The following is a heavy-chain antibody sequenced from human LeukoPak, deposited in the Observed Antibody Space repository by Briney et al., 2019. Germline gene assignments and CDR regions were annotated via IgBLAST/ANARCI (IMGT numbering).Heavy chain of an antibody. D-gene: IGHD4-17*01. CDR3: ARYGHSPFFDY. CDR2: ITPSGGST. CDR1: GDTLISHY. J-gene: IGHJ4*02. V-gene: IGHV1-46*01. Sequence: ASAKVSCKASGDTLISHYMHWVRQAPGQGLEWMGIITPSGGSTTYAQKFQGRVTMTRDMSTSTVYMELSSLRSEDTAVYFCARYGHSPFFDYWGQGTLVIVSS.